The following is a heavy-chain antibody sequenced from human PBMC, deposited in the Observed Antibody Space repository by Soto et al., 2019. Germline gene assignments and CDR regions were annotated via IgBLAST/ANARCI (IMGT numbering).Heavy chain of an antibody. CDR1: GFTFSSYA. CDR2: ISYDGSNK. J-gene: IGHJ4*02. CDR3: ARTGTTTSPPTG. V-gene: IGHV3-30-3*01. D-gene: IGHD1-7*01. Sequence: GGSLRLSCAASGFTFSSYAMHWVRQAPGKGLEWVAVISYDGSNKYYADSVKGRFTISRDNSKNTLYLQMNSLRAEDTAVCYCARTGTTTSPPTGWGQGTLVTVSS.